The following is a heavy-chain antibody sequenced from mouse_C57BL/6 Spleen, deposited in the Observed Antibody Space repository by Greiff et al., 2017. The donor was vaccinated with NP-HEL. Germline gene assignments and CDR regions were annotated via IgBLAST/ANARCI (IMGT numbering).Heavy chain of an antibody. V-gene: IGHV1-64*01. CDR1: GYTFTSYW. Sequence: VQLQQPGAELVKPGASVKLSCKASGYTFTSYWMHWVKQRPGQGLEWIGMIHPNSGSTNYNEKFKSKATLTVDKSSSTAYMQLSSLTSEDSAVYYCARGGRTGTGGFAYWGQGTLVTVSA. CDR3: ARGGRTGTGGFAY. CDR2: IHPNSGST. J-gene: IGHJ3*01. D-gene: IGHD4-1*01.